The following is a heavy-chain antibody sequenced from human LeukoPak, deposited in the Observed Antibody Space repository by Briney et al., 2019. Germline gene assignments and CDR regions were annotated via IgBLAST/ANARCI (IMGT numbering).Heavy chain of an antibody. D-gene: IGHD2-21*01. CDR1: GYTFITYW. Sequence: GAALQISCNSSGYTFITYWIAWVRQLPGKGLEWMGTIYPGDSDTSYGPSFQSQVTISADKSINTASLQLTSLTASDTALYYGARTPSVAVCYSVHDGDQG. CDR2: IYPGDSDT. J-gene: IGHJ1*01. V-gene: IGHV5-51*01. CDR3: ARTPSVAVCYSVHD.